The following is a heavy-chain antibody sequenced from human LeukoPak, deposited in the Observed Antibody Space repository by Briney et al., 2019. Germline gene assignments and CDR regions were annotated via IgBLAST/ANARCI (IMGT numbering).Heavy chain of an antibody. CDR2: ISSSSYI. D-gene: IGHD4-11*01. Sequence: GGSLRLSCAASGFTFSSYSMNWVRQAPGEGLEWVSSISSSSYIYYADSVKGRFTISRDNAKNSLYLQMNSLRAEDTAVYYCARVYSNYVYDAFDIWGQGTMVTVSS. CDR3: ARVYSNYVYDAFDI. CDR1: GFTFSSYS. J-gene: IGHJ3*02. V-gene: IGHV3-21*01.